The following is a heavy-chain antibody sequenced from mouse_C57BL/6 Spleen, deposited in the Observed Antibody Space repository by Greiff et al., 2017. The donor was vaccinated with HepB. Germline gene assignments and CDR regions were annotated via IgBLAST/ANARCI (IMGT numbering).Heavy chain of an antibody. CDR2: IHPNSGST. Sequence: QVQLQQPGAELVKPGASVKLSCKASGYTFTSYWMHWVKQRPGQGLEWIGMIHPNSGSTNYNEKFKSKATLTVDKSSSTAYMQLSSLTSEESAVYYCAREGTTVVGFRYFDVWGTGTTVTVSS. CDR3: AREGTTVVGFRYFDV. D-gene: IGHD1-1*01. V-gene: IGHV1-64*01. CDR1: GYTFTSYW. J-gene: IGHJ1*03.